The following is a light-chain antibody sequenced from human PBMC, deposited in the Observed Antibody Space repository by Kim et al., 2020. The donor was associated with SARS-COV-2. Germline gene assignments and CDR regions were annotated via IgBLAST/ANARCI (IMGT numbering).Light chain of an antibody. Sequence: ATINCKSSKSVLYSSNNKNCLAWYQQKPGQPPKLLIYGASTRESGVPDRFSGSGSGTDFTLTISSLQAEDVAVYYCQQYYSTPLTFGGGTKVEIK. CDR3: QQYYSTPLT. CDR2: GAS. CDR1: KSVLYSSNNKNC. J-gene: IGKJ4*01. V-gene: IGKV4-1*01.